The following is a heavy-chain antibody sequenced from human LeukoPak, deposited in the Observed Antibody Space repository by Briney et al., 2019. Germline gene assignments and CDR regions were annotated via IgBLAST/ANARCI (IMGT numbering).Heavy chain of an antibody. J-gene: IGHJ4*02. CDR1: GFTVSINY. V-gene: IGHV3-66*02. D-gene: IGHD6-19*01. CDR2: IYSGGST. Sequence: PGGSLRLSCAASGFTVSINYMSWVRQAPGKGLEWVSVIYSGGSTYYADSVKGRFTISRDNSKNTLYLQMNSLRAEDTAVYYCARVGPRTWGNSSGRLRKYFDYWGQGALVTVSS. CDR3: ARVGPRTWGNSSGRLRKYFDY.